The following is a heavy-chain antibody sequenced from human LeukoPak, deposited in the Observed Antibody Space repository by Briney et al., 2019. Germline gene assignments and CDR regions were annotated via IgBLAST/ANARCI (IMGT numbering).Heavy chain of an antibody. CDR3: ARRVETAYFDY. CDR1: GGSISSSRYY. V-gene: IGHV4-39*01. D-gene: IGHD1-1*01. CDR2: IYYSGST. J-gene: IGHJ4*02. Sequence: SETLSLTCTVSGGSISSSRYYWGWIRQPPGKGLEWIGSIYYSGSTYYNTSLKSRVNISIDTSKNQFSLKLGSVTAADTAVYYCARRVETAYFDYWGQGTLVTVSS.